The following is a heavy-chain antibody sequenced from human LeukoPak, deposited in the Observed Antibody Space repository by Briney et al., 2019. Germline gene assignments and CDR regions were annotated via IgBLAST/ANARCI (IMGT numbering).Heavy chain of an antibody. D-gene: IGHD5-12*01. J-gene: IGHJ6*02. CDR1: GFTFSSYG. V-gene: IGHV3-30*18. Sequence: GRSLRLSCAASGFTFSSYGMHWVRQAPGKGLEWVAVISYDGSNKYYADSVKGRFTISRDNSKNTLYLQMNSLRAEDTAVYYCAKGYSGYDFPYYYGMDVWGQGITVTVSS. CDR2: ISYDGSNK. CDR3: AKGYSGYDFPYYYGMDV.